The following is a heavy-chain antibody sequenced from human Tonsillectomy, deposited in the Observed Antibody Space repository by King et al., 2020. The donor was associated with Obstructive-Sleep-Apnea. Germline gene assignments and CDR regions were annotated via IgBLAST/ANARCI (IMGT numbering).Heavy chain of an antibody. V-gene: IGHV1-2*02. D-gene: IGHD4-17*01. Sequence: VQLVESGAEVKKPGASVKVSCKPSGYTFTGYYLHWVRQVPGQGLEWMGWINPDSGGTNYAQKFQGRVTMTRDTSISTAYMELTRLTSDDTAMYYCARRDGDPPFDYWGQGTLVTVSS. J-gene: IGHJ4*02. CDR3: ARRDGDPPFDY. CDR2: INPDSGGT. CDR1: GYTFTGYY.